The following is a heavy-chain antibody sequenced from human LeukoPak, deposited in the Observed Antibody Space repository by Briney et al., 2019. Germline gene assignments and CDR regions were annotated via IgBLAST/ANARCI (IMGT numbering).Heavy chain of an antibody. J-gene: IGHJ3*02. V-gene: IGHV1-69*05. D-gene: IGHD6-13*01. CDR2: IIPIFGTA. Sequence: ASVKVSCKASGGTFSSYAISWVRQAPGQGLEWMGGIIPIFGTANYAQKFQGRVTITTDESTSTAYMELSSLRSEDTAVYYCARVRAAAGTGAFDIWGQGTMVTVSS. CDR1: GGTFSSYA. CDR3: ARVRAAAGTGAFDI.